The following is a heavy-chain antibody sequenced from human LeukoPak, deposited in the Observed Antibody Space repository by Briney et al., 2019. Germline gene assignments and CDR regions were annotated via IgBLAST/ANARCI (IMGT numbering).Heavy chain of an antibody. CDR1: GFTFSSYA. CDR3: AKARGSSGWYYFDY. Sequence: GGSLRLSCAASGFTFSSYAMHWVRQAPGKGLEWVAVISYDGSNKYYADSVKGRFTISRDNAKNSLYLQMNSLRAEDTALYYCAKARGSSGWYYFDYWGQGTLVTVSS. CDR2: ISYDGSNK. V-gene: IGHV3-30-3*01. J-gene: IGHJ4*02. D-gene: IGHD6-19*01.